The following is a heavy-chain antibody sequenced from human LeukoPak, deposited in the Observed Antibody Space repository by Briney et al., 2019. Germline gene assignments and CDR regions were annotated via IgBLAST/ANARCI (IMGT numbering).Heavy chain of an antibody. D-gene: IGHD3-16*02. J-gene: IGHJ4*02. Sequence: ASVKVSCKASGYTFTSYDINWVRQATAQGPEWVGWMNPNSGNTGYAQKFRGRVSITRNTSISTAYMELSSLVSEDTAVYYCARLGELSSDDYWGQGTLVTVSS. CDR1: GYTFTSYD. V-gene: IGHV1-8*03. CDR3: ARLGELSSDDY. CDR2: MNPNSGNT.